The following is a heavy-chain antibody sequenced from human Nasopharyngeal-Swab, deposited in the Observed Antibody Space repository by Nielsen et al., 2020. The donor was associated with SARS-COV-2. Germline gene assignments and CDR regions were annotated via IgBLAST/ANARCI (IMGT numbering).Heavy chain of an antibody. Sequence: SETLSLTCTVSGGSISSYYWSWIRQPPGKGLEWIGYIYYSGSTNYNPSLKSRVTISVHTSKNQFSLKLSSVTAADTAVYYCARQGGSSGWSGVAFDIWGQGTMVTVSS. J-gene: IGHJ3*02. CDR3: ARQGGSSGWSGVAFDI. CDR2: IYYSGST. V-gene: IGHV4-59*08. CDR1: GGSISSYY. D-gene: IGHD6-19*01.